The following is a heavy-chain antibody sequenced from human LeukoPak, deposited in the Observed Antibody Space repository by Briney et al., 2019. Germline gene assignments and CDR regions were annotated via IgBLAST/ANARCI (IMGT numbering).Heavy chain of an antibody. D-gene: IGHD6-19*01. Sequence: GGSLRLSCAASGFTFDDYAMHWVRHAPGKGLEWVSGISWNSGSIGYADSVKGRFTISRDNAKNSLYLQMNSLRAEDTALYYCAKDIGIVLSSGWFDYWGQGTLVTVSS. CDR1: GFTFDDYA. CDR2: ISWNSGSI. V-gene: IGHV3-9*01. J-gene: IGHJ4*02. CDR3: AKDIGIVLSSGWFDY.